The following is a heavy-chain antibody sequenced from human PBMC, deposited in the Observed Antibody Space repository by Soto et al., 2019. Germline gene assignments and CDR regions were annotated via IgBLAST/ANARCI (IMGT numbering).Heavy chain of an antibody. Sequence: QVQLVESGGGVVQPGRSLRLSCAASGFTFSSYAMHWVRQAPGKGLEWVAVISYDGSNKYYADSVKGRFTISRDNSKNTLYLQMNSLRAEDTAVYYCARDHIVVVVAAPYPAFDIWGQGTMVTVSS. D-gene: IGHD2-15*01. CDR3: ARDHIVVVVAAPYPAFDI. CDR1: GFTFSSYA. J-gene: IGHJ3*02. V-gene: IGHV3-30-3*01. CDR2: ISYDGSNK.